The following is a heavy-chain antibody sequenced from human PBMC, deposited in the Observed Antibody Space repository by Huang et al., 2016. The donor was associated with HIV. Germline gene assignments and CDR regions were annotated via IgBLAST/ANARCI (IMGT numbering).Heavy chain of an antibody. CDR1: GYTFSIYG. CDR2: VSADSGYT. V-gene: IGHV1-18*01. Sequence: QIQLVQSGPEVKKPGASVKVACKASGYTFSIYGISGVRQAPGQGPGWMGWVSADSGYTNYSQKFQGRVTMTADTSASTAYMDLRSLTSDDTAVYYCARVPSDHFSDYWGQGTLVTVSS. J-gene: IGHJ4*02. CDR3: ARVPSDHFSDY.